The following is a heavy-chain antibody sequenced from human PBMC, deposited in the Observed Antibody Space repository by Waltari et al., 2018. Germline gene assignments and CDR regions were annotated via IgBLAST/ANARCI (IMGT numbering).Heavy chain of an antibody. D-gene: IGHD6-13*01. Sequence: QVQLQESGPGLVKPSETLSLTCTVSGGSLSSYYWSWIRQPPGKGPEWIGYIYYSGSTNYNPSLKSRVTISVDTSKNQFSLKLSSVTAADTAVYYCARAAPSYSSSWYGGPGTFDPWGQGTLVTVSS. CDR3: ARAAPSYSSSWYGGPGTFDP. J-gene: IGHJ5*02. CDR2: IYYSGST. V-gene: IGHV4-59*01. CDR1: GGSLSSYY.